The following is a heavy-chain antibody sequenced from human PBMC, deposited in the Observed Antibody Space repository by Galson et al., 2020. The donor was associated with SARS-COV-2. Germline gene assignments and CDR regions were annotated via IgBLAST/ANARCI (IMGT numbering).Heavy chain of an antibody. CDR2: IYYSGST. CDR1: GGSISSYY. CDR3: ARDSGGSTFDY. Sequence: SETLSLTCTVSGGSISSYYWSWIRQPPGKGLEWIGYIYYSGSTNYNPSLKSRVTISVDTSKNQFSLKLSSVTAADTAVYYCARDSGGSTFDYWGQGTLVTVSS. V-gene: IGHV4-59*01. J-gene: IGHJ4*02. D-gene: IGHD3-10*01.